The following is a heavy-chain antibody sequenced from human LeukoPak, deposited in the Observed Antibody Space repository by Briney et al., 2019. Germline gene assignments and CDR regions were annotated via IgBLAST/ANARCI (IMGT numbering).Heavy chain of an antibody. CDR3: VRESYAY. CDR2: INPNSGGT. Sequence: ASVKVSCKASGYTFTGYYMNWWRQAPGQRLEWMGWINPNSGGTNYAQKFQGRVTITRETAISTAYMELSRLRSDDTAVYYCVRESYAYWGQGTLVTVSS. D-gene: IGHD4-17*01. J-gene: IGHJ4*02. CDR1: GYTFTGYY. V-gene: IGHV1-2*02.